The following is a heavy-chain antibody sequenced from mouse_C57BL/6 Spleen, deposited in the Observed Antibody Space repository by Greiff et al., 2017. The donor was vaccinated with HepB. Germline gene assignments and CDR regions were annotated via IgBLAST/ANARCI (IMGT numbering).Heavy chain of an antibody. CDR2: IDPSDSYT. CDR1: GYTFTSYW. J-gene: IGHJ3*01. V-gene: IGHV1-69*01. Sequence: VQLQQPGAELVMPGASVKLSCKASGYTFTSYWMHWVKQRPGQGLEWIGEIDPSDSYTNYNQKFKGKSTLTVDKSSSTAYMQLSSLTSEDSAVYYCARYYYGSSGGFAYWGQGTLVTVSA. D-gene: IGHD1-1*01. CDR3: ARYYYGSSGGFAY.